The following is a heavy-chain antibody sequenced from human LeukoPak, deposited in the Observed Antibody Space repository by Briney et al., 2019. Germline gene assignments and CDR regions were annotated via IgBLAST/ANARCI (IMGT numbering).Heavy chain of an antibody. D-gene: IGHD3-9*01. CDR2: ISSSSSYI. Sequence: GSLRLSCAASGFTFSSYSMNWVRQAPGKGLEWVSSISSSSSYIYYADSVKGRFTISRDNAKNSLYLQMNSLRAEDTAVYYCARDILTGPFFYYYYYGMDVWGQGTTVTVSS. CDR1: GFTFSSYS. CDR3: ARDILTGPFFYYYYYGMDV. V-gene: IGHV3-21*01. J-gene: IGHJ6*02.